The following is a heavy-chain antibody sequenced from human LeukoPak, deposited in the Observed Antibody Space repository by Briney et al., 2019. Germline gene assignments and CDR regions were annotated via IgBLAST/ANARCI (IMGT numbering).Heavy chain of an antibody. CDR3: ARDRGDAGFDI. V-gene: IGHV4-59*01. CDR2: IYYSGST. Sequence: SETLPLTCTVSGGSISSYYWSWIRQPPGEGLEYIGYIYYSGSTNYSPALKSRVIILVDTSKNQFSLKLSSVTAADTAVYYCARDRGDAGFDIWGQGTMVTVSS. D-gene: IGHD3-10*01. CDR1: GGSISSYY. J-gene: IGHJ3*02.